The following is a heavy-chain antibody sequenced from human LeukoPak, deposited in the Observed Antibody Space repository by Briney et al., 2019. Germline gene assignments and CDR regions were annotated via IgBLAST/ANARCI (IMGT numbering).Heavy chain of an antibody. V-gene: IGHV3-48*01. CDR2: ISNSII. Sequence: GGSLRLSCAASGFTFSRFGMNWVRQAPGKGLEWVSYISNSIIDYADSVKGRFTISRDNAKNSLYLQMNSLRAEDTAVYYCVRDHLWAFDYWGQGTLVTVSS. J-gene: IGHJ4*02. CDR1: GFTFSRFG. D-gene: IGHD3-10*01. CDR3: VRDHLWAFDY.